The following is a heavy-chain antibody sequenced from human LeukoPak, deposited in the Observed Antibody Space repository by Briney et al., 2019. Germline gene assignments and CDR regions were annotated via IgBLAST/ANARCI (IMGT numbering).Heavy chain of an antibody. V-gene: IGHV3-30*02. CDR2: IRYDGSKK. D-gene: IGHD5-18*01. J-gene: IGHJ4*02. CDR1: GFIFSSYG. Sequence: GGSLRLSCAASGFIFSSYGMHWVRQAPGKGLEWVAFIRYDGSKKYYADSVTGRFTISRDNAKNSLYLQMNSLRAEDTAVYYCARRATTERGHSYGLDYWGQGTLVTVSS. CDR3: ARRATTERGHSYGLDY.